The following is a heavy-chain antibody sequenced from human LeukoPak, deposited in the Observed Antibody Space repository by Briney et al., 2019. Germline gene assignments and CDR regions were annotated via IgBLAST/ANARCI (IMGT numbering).Heavy chain of an antibody. CDR3: ARMVYRQRPPNYYFEY. Sequence: GESLKISCKGSAYSFTSFWIGWVRHMPGKGLEWLGIIYPGDSDTRYSPSFQGQVTISADKSISTAYLQWSSLKASDTAIYYCARMVYRQRPPNYYFEYWGQGTLVTVSS. V-gene: IGHV5-51*01. J-gene: IGHJ4*02. CDR2: IYPGDSDT. CDR1: AYSFTSFW. D-gene: IGHD2-8*01.